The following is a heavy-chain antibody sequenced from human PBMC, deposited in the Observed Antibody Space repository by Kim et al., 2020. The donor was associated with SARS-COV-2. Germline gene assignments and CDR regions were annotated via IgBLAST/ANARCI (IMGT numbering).Heavy chain of an antibody. J-gene: IGHJ5*02. CDR2: GST. Sequence: GSTPHNPPLKSRVPMSVDTSKNQISLKLNAVTAADTAVYYCVKGIAFDPWGQGTLVTVSS. V-gene: IGHV4-4*07. D-gene: IGHD6-13*01. CDR3: VKGIAFDP.